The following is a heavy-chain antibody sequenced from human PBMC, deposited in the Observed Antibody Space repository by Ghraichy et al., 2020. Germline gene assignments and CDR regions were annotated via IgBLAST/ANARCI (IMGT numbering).Heavy chain of an antibody. CDR3: ATDPGAFRGSYA. J-gene: IGHJ5*02. V-gene: IGHV1-69*13. CDR2: IIPIFGTA. CDR1: GGTFSSYA. Sequence: SVKVSCKASGGTFSSYAISWVRQAPGQGLEWMGGIIPIFGTANYAQKFQGRVTITADESTSTAYMELSSLRSEDTAVYYCATDPGAFRGSYAWGQGTLVTVSS. D-gene: IGHD1-26*01.